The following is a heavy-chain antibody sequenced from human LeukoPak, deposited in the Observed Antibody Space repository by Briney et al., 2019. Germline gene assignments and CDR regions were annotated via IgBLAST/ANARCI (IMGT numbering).Heavy chain of an antibody. V-gene: IGHV4-59*04. Sequence: SETQSLTCNVSGASISGHYLTWIRQPPGKGLEWIGYISYIGSTYYNPSLKSRVTMSVDTSKNQFSLKLSSVTAADTAVYYCARHAGGISATGTRPLDYWGQGTLVTVSS. D-gene: IGHD6-13*01. CDR1: GASISGHY. CDR3: ARHAGGISATGTRPLDY. CDR2: ISYIGST. J-gene: IGHJ4*02.